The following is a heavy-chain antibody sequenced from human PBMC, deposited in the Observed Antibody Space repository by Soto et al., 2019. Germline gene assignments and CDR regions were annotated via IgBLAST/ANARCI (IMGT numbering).Heavy chain of an antibody. CDR2: ISKNGRNK. D-gene: IGHD2-21*01. J-gene: IGHJ4*02. V-gene: IGHV3-30*03. Sequence: QVQLVESGGGVVQPGRSLRLSCAASGFSFSNYAMHWVRQAPGKGLEWVADISKNGRNKDYADSVKGRLTISRDNSKNTVELQMNTLRLDATAMYYCGRCNGDDCHSPFDYWGQGTLVTVSS. CDR1: GFSFSNYA. CDR3: GRCNGDDCHSPFDY.